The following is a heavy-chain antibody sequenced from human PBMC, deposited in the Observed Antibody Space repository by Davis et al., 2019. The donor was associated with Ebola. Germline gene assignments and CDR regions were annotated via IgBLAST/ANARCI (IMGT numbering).Heavy chain of an antibody. CDR2: INPTGDTT. CDR1: GYTFINYY. CDR3: ARGPHNNGWLEGY. V-gene: IGHV1-46*01. D-gene: IGHD6-19*01. Sequence: ASVKVSCKASGYTFINYYMHWVRQAPGQGLEWMGIINPTGDTTTYARKFQGRVTMTWDTSTSTVYMQLSSLRSEDTAVYYCARGPHNNGWLEGYWGQGTLVNVSS. J-gene: IGHJ4*02.